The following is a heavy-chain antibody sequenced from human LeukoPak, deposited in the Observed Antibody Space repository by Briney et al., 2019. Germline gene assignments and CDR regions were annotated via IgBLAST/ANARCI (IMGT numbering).Heavy chain of an antibody. J-gene: IGHJ6*02. CDR1: GGSISSGGYY. CDR3: ARSLVRVPTPHSKPRGHYGMDV. D-gene: IGHD1-14*01. V-gene: IGHV4-31*03. Sequence: SQTLSLTCTVSGGSISSGGYYWSWIRQHPGKGLEWIGYIYYSGSTYYNPSLKGRVTISVDTSKNQFSLKLSSVTAADTAVYYCARSLVRVPTPHSKPRGHYGMDVWGQGTTVTVSS. CDR2: IYYSGST.